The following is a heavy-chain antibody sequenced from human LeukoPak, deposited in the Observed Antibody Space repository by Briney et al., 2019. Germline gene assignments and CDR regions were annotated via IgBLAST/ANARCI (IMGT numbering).Heavy chain of an antibody. J-gene: IGHJ4*02. Sequence: PGGSLRLSCAASGFTFSNHWMSWVRQAPGKGLEWVANIKEDGSEKYYVDSVKGRFTISRDSAKNSLYLQMNSLTAEDTAVYYCARTIRGYWGQGTLVTVSS. CDR1: GFTFSNHW. CDR3: ARTIRGY. V-gene: IGHV3-7*01. CDR2: IKEDGSEK. D-gene: IGHD3-10*01.